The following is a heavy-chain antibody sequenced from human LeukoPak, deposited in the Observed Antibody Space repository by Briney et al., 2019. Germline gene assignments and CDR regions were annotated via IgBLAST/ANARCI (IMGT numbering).Heavy chain of an antibody. D-gene: IGHD6-6*01. V-gene: IGHV1-2*02. Sequence: ASVKGSCKASGDTFTRYYMHWVRQAPGQGLEWMGWINPNSGGTNYAQKFQGRVTMTRDTSISTAYMELSRLRSDDTAVYFCARVTREAARYWYFDLWGRGTLVTVSS. CDR3: ARVTREAARYWYFDL. CDR2: INPNSGGT. CDR1: GDTFTRYY. J-gene: IGHJ2*01.